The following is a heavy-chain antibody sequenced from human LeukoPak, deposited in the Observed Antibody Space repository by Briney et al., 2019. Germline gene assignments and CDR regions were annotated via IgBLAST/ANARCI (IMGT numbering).Heavy chain of an antibody. CDR1: GGSFSVYY. V-gene: IGHV4-34*01. J-gene: IGHJ4*02. D-gene: IGHD2/OR15-2a*01. CDR3: ARRLVTRSLDY. CDR2: INHSGST. Sequence: SETLSLTCAVYGGSFSVYYWSWIRQPPGKGLEWIGEINHSGSTNYNPSLKSRVTISVDTSKNQFSLKLSSVTAADTAVYYCARRLVTRSLDYWGQGTLVTVSS.